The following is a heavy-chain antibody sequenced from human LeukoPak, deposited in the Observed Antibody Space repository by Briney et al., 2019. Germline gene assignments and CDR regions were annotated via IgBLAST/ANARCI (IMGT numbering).Heavy chain of an antibody. CDR1: GGSISSSSYY. J-gene: IGHJ5*02. CDR2: IYYSGST. Sequence: KSSETLSLTCTVSGGSISSSSYYWGWIRQPPGKGLEWIGSIYYSGSTYYNPSLKSRVTISVDTSKNQFSLKLSSVTAADTAVYYCARSSSSFIDWFDPWGQGTLVTVSS. CDR3: ARSSSSFIDWFDP. V-gene: IGHV4-39*07. D-gene: IGHD6-6*01.